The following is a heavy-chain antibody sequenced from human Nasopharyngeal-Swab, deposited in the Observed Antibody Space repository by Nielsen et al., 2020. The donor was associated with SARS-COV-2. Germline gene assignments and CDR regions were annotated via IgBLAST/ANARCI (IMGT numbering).Heavy chain of an antibody. Sequence: SETLSLTCTVSGGSISSSSYYWGWIRQPPGQGLEWIGDISYSGGTNYNPSLKSRVTISVDTSKKQFSLNLSSVTAADTAVYHCARGDTVLNMDSWGQGTLVTVSS. CDR3: ARGDTVLNMDS. V-gene: IGHV4-61*05. J-gene: IGHJ5*01. CDR2: ISYSGGT. D-gene: IGHD2/OR15-2a*01. CDR1: GGSISSSSYY.